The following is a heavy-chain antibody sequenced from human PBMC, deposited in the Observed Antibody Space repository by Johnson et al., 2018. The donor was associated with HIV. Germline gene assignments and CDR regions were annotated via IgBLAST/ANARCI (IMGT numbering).Heavy chain of an antibody. CDR2: ISWNGGNT. J-gene: IGHJ3*02. CDR1: GFTFDDYG. Sequence: VQLVESGGGLLQPGGSLRLSCAASGFTFDDYGMSWVRQAPGKGLEWVSGISWNGGNTDYADSVKGRFTISRDNAKNSLYLQMNSLRAEDTAVYFCASQVRGLRLGVDAFDIWGQGTMVTVSS. V-gene: IGHV3-20*04. D-gene: IGHD3-16*01. CDR3: ASQVRGLRLGVDAFDI.